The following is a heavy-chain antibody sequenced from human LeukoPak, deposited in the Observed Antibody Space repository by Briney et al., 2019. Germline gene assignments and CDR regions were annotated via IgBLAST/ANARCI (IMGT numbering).Heavy chain of an antibody. V-gene: IGHV4-38-2*01. CDR2: IYHSGST. D-gene: IGHD6-19*01. Sequence: SETLSLTCAVSGYSISSGYYWGWIRQPPGKGLEWIGSIYHSGSTYYNPSLKSRVTISVDTSKNQFSLKLSSVTAADTAVYYCARASAVAGNFDYWGQGTLVTVSS. CDR3: ARASAVAGNFDY. J-gene: IGHJ4*02. CDR1: GYSISSGYY.